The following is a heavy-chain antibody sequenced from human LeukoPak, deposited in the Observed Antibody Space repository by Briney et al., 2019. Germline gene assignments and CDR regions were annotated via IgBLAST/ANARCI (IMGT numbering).Heavy chain of an antibody. V-gene: IGHV4-34*01. J-gene: IGHJ6*02. Sequence: SETLSLTCAVYGGSFSGYYWSWIRQPPRKGLEWIGEINHSGSTNYHPSLKSRVTISVDTSKNQFSLKLSAVTAADTVVYYCARRRGYSYGPLYYYGMDVWGQGTTVTVSS. CDR3: ARRRGYSYGPLYYYGMDV. D-gene: IGHD5-18*01. CDR1: GGSFSGYY. CDR2: INHSGST.